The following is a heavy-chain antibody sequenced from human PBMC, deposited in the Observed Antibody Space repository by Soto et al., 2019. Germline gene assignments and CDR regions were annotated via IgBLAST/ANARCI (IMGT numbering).Heavy chain of an antibody. D-gene: IGHD2-21*01. CDR2: IKQDGSEK. V-gene: IGHV3-7*04. Sequence: EVPLVESGGGLVQPGGSLRLSCAASGFTFSGHWMTWVRQAPGKGLEWVANIKQDGSEKTYVDSVKGRFTISRDNTRNSLYLQMDNLRVEDTAIYYCARDHKGGGDCPDYWGQGTLVTVSS. CDR1: GFTFSGHW. J-gene: IGHJ4*02. CDR3: ARDHKGGGDCPDY.